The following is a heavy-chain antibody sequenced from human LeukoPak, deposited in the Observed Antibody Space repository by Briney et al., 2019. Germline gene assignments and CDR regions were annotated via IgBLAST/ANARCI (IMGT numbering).Heavy chain of an antibody. CDR3: ATKPGYCSGGSCYSQNGNWFDP. CDR1: IAANTSDGYY. V-gene: IGHV4-31*03. J-gene: IGHJ5*02. D-gene: IGHD2-15*01. CDR2: PSYTGCS. Sequence: PSETLSLTSPVTIAANTSDGYYSIWLRPLPHTGLEVIGYPSYTGCSSYNPSLKSRVTISVDTSENQFSLNLNSVTAADTAVYYCATKPGYCSGGSCYSQNGNWFDPWGQGTLVTVSS.